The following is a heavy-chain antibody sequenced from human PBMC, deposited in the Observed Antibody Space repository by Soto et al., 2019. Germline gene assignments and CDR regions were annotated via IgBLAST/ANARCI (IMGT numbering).Heavy chain of an antibody. D-gene: IGHD2-15*01. CDR1: GFSVSTGGVG. CDR3: AHKGGRGAGMDV. CDR2: IYWDDDK. Sequence: QITLKESGPTLVKPTQTLTLTCTFSGFSVSTGGVGVAWIRQPPGKALEWLALIYWDDDKRYSPFLQSRVTIXKDXSKNQVVLTMTNMDPVDTATYYCAHKGGRGAGMDVWGQGTTVTVSS. J-gene: IGHJ6*02. V-gene: IGHV2-5*02.